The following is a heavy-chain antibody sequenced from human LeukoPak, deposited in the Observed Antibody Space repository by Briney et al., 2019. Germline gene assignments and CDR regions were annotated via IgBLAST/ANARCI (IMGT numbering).Heavy chain of an antibody. CDR1: GISFSSNA. D-gene: IGHD6-19*01. V-gene: IGHV3-30-3*01. J-gene: IGHJ4*02. CDR2: ISNDGTNK. CDR3: ARDKAGGWYATFDY. Sequence: PGGSLRLSCAASGISFSSNAMHWVRQAPGKGLEWVALISNDGTNKQYADSVKGRFTISRDNSKNTLFLQMNSLRDEDTAVYYCARDKAGGWYATFDYWGQGTLVTVSS.